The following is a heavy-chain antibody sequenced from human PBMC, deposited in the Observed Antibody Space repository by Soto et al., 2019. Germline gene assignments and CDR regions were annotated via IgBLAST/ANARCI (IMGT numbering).Heavy chain of an antibody. J-gene: IGHJ5*02. CDR1: GYRFSDYY. CDR2: INPDNGAT. CDR3: ARSALVLRVYEPTADWFDP. D-gene: IGHD3-22*01. V-gene: IGHV1-2*02. Sequence: ASVKVSCKTSGYRFSDYYIHWVRRAPGQGLEWMGWINPDNGATNYEQDFQGRVTMTWDTSITTASMELSRLRPDDTAVYYCARSALVLRVYEPTADWFDPWGQGTLVTAPQ.